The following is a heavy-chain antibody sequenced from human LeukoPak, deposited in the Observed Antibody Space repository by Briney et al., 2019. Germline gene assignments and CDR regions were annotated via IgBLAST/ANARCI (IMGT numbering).Heavy chain of an antibody. CDR3: AKVRSGYYNFDY. J-gene: IGHJ4*02. Sequence: GGSLRLSCAASGFTFSSYGMHWVRQAPGKGLEWVAVISYDGSNKYYADSMKGRFTISRDNSKNTLFLQMNSLRAEDTAVYYCAKVRSGYYNFDYWGQGTLVTVSS. V-gene: IGHV3-30*18. CDR2: ISYDGSNK. D-gene: IGHD3-3*01. CDR1: GFTFSSYG.